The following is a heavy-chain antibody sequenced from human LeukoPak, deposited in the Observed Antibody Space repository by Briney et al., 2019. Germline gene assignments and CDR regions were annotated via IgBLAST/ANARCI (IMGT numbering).Heavy chain of an antibody. D-gene: IGHD4-17*01. J-gene: IGHJ6*02. Sequence: ASVKVPCTASGYTFNSNDINWVRQATGQGLEWMGWMNPNSGNTGYAQRFQGRVTMTRNTSISTAYMELSSLRSDDTAVYYCARAGGYGDYSIYYYGMDVWGQGTTVTVSS. CDR2: MNPNSGNT. V-gene: IGHV1-8*01. CDR3: ARAGGYGDYSIYYYGMDV. CDR1: GYTFNSND.